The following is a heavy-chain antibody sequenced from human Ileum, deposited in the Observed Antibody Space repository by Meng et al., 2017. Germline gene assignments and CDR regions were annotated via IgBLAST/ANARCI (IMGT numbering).Heavy chain of an antibody. CDR3: AHRGEQHDY. V-gene: IGHV2-5*02. CDR2: IYWDDDK. CDR1: GFSLSTSGVR. D-gene: IGHD6-13*01. J-gene: IGHJ4*02. Sequence: QITLKQSGPTLVNHTQTLTLTCTFAGFSLSTSGVRVGWIRHHPGKALEWLALIYWDDDKRYSPSLKSRLTITKDTSKNQVVLTMTNMDPVDTATYYCAHRGEQHDYWGQGTLVTVSS.